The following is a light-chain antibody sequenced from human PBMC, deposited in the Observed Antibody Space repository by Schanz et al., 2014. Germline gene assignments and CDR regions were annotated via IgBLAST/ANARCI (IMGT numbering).Light chain of an antibody. Sequence: QSALTQPPSASGSPGQSVTISCTGTSSDVGGYNYVSWYQRHPGKAPKLIIYDVSKRPSGVSNRFSGSKSGNTASLTISGLQTEDEADYYCSSYTSSSTWVFGGGTKLTVL. J-gene: IGLJ3*02. V-gene: IGLV2-14*01. CDR1: SSDVGGYNY. CDR2: DVS. CDR3: SSYTSSSTWV.